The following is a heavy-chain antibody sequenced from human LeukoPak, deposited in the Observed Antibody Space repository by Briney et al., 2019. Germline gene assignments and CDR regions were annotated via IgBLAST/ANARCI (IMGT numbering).Heavy chain of an antibody. CDR2: IDYSGSP. Sequence: SETLSLTCTVSGGSVSNSNYCWGWIRQPPGKQLEWIGSIDYSGSPLYNPSLKSRVTMSVDTSKNQFSLKLSSVTAADTAVYYCARESYCSGGSCYRTEYFQHWGQGTLVTVSS. J-gene: IGHJ1*01. CDR1: GGSVSNSNYC. D-gene: IGHD2-15*01. CDR3: ARESYCSGGSCYRTEYFQH. V-gene: IGHV4-39*07.